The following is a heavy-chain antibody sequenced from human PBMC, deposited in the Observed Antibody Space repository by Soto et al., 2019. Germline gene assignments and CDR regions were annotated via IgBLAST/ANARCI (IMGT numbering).Heavy chain of an antibody. CDR1: GFTFSSSG. D-gene: IGHD3-22*01. J-gene: IGHJ4*02. CDR3: AKSQRYGSGYYDG. Sequence: QVQLVESGGGVVQPGRSLRLSCAASGFTFSSSGMHWVRQAPGKGLVWVAVISYDGSNKYYADSVKGRFTISRDNSKITLYLHMNSLRAEDTAVYYCAKSQRYGSGYYDGWGQGTLVTVSS. V-gene: IGHV3-30*18. CDR2: ISYDGSNK.